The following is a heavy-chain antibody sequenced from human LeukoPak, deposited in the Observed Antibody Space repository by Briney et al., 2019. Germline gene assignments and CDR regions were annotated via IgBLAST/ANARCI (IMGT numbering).Heavy chain of an antibody. D-gene: IGHD6-13*01. CDR3: ARSSPVPRGQQLVPSPEY. V-gene: IGHV4-59*08. J-gene: IGHJ4*02. CDR1: GASISSYY. CDR2: IYYSGST. Sequence: PSETLSLTCTVSGASISSYYWSWIRQPPGKGLEWIGYIYYSGSTNYNPSLKSRVTISVATSKNQSSLKLSTVTAADTAVYYGARSSPVPRGQQLVPSPEYWGQGILVTVSS.